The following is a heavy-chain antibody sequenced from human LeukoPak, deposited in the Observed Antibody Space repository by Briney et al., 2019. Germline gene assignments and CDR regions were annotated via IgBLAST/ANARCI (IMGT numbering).Heavy chain of an antibody. V-gene: IGHV1-18*04. CDR3: ARLIAVAGTADY. D-gene: IGHD6-19*01. Sequence: ASVKVSCKASGYTFTSYCISWVRQAPGQGLEWMGWICAYNVNTNYAQKLQGRVTMTTDTSTSTAYMELRSLRSDDTAVYYCARLIAVAGTADYWGQGTLVTVSS. J-gene: IGHJ4*02. CDR1: GYTFTSYC. CDR2: ICAYNVNT.